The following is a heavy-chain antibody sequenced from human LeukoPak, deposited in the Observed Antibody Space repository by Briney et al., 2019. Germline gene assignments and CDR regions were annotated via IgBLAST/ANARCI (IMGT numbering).Heavy chain of an antibody. CDR1: GFTFSSYW. V-gene: IGHV3-7*01. CDR3: ARPWGNFDY. D-gene: IGHD7-27*01. CDR2: IKQDGSEK. J-gene: IGHJ4*02. Sequence: GGSLRLSCAVSGFTFSSYWMGWVRQAPGKGLEWVANIKQDGSEKYYVDSVKGRFDISRDNVKNSLSLQMNSLRGEDTAVYYCARPWGNFDYWGQGTLVTVSS.